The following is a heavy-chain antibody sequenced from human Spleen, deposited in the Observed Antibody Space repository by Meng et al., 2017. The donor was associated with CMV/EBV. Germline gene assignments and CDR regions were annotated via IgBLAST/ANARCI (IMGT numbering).Heavy chain of an antibody. CDR2: TYYRSKWHY. V-gene: IGHV6-1*01. CDR1: GDSVSSDVAA. J-gene: IGHJ4*02. D-gene: IGHD1-26*01. CDR3: ARDPEYSYSILDH. Sequence: QVQRQPSGSGLLKPSLTPSLTCARSGDSVSSDVAAWNWVRKYPWRGLEWLGRTYYRSKWHYAYAASVKGRMTINPDTSKNQFSLLLNSVTPEDTAVYYCARDPEYSYSILDHWGQGTLVTVSS.